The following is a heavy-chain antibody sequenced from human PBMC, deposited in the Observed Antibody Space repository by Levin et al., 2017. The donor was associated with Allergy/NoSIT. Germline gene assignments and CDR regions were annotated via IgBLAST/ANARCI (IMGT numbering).Heavy chain of an antibody. CDR3: ATGGPFGSFDY. CDR2: ISGSGGST. CDR1: GFTFSSYA. D-gene: IGHD3-10*01. V-gene: IGHV3-23*01. J-gene: IGHJ4*02. Sequence: GESLKISCAASGFTFSSYAMSWVRQAPGKGLEWVSAISGSGGSTYYADSVKGRFTISRDNSKNTLYLQMNSLRAEDTAVYYCATGGPFGSFDYWGQGTLVTVSS.